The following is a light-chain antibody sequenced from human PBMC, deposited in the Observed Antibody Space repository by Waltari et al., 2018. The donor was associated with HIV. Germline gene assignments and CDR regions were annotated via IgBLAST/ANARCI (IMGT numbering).Light chain of an antibody. CDR3: QQSDSFPYT. J-gene: IGKJ2*01. CDR1: QSITYF. V-gene: IGKV1-39*01. Sequence: DIQMTQSPSPLSASVGDTVVISCWASQSITYFLNWYQLKPGKAPALLISGASSLQSGVPSRFVGSGSGTDFTLTIKNLQPGDFATYFCQQSDSFPYTFGPGTKLDI. CDR2: GAS.